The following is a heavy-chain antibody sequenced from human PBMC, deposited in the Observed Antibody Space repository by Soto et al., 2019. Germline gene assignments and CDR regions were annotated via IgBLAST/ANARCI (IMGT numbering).Heavy chain of an antibody. CDR3: ARGPSHDYGDPYFDY. Sequence: SETLSLTCTVSGGSISSYYCSWIRQPPVKGLDWIGYIYYSGSTNYNPSLKSRVTISVDTSKNQFSLKLSSVTAADTAVYYCARGPSHDYGDPYFDYWGQGTLVTVSS. D-gene: IGHD4-17*01. CDR1: GGSISSYY. J-gene: IGHJ4*02. V-gene: IGHV4-59*01. CDR2: IYYSGST.